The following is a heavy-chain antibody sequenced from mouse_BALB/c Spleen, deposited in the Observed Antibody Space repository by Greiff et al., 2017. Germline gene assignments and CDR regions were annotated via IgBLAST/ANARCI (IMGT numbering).Heavy chain of an antibody. D-gene: IGHD4-1*01. CDR2: INPSSGYT. Sequence: QVQLQQSGAELARPGASVKMSCKASGYTFTSYTMHWVKQRPGQGLEWIGYINPSSGYTNYNQKFKDKATLTADKSSSTAYMQLSSLTSEDSAVYYCARYWDDGYYFDYWGQGTTLTVSS. V-gene: IGHV1-4*01. CDR3: ARYWDDGYYFDY. J-gene: IGHJ2*01. CDR1: GYTFTSYT.